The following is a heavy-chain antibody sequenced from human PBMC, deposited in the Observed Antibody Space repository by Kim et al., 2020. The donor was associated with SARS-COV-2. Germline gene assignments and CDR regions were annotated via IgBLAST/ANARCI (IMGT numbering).Heavy chain of an antibody. CDR2: IYYSGST. J-gene: IGHJ4*02. V-gene: IGHV4-39*01. Sequence: SETLSLTCTVSGGSISSSSYYWGWIRQPPGKGLEWIGSIYYSGSTYYNPSLKSRVTISVDTSKNQFSLKLSSVTAADTAVYYCARLSPTHNGVCDWGQGTLVTVSS. D-gene: IGHD2-8*01. CDR1: GGSISSSSYY. CDR3: ARLSPTHNGVCD.